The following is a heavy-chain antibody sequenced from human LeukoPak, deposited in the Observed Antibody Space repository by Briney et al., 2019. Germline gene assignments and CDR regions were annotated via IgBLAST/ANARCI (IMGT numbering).Heavy chain of an antibody. CDR2: IHYTGTT. CDR3: ARSYQGAQ. Sequence: SETLSLTCTVSGGSVSSSPYYWSWNRQPPGKGLEWIGYIHYTGTTNYNPSLKSRVTISVDTSKNKFSLKVSSVTAADTAVYYCARSYQGAQWGPGTLVTVSS. V-gene: IGHV4-61*01. CDR1: GGSVSSSPYY. D-gene: IGHD2-2*01. J-gene: IGHJ4*02.